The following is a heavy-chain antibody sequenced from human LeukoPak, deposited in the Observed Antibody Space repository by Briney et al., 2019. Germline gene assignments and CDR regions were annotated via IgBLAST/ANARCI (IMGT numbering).Heavy chain of an antibody. CDR1: GFTFSSYA. CDR2: ISGSGGST. CDR3: AKEGDYYGSGSQTIN. V-gene: IGHV3-23*01. D-gene: IGHD3-10*01. Sequence: GGSLRLSCAASGFTFSSYAMSWVRQAPGKGLEWVSAISGSGGSTYYADSVKGRFTVSRDNSKNTPYLQMNSLRAEDTAVYYCAKEGDYYGSGSQTINWGQGTLVTVSS. J-gene: IGHJ4*02.